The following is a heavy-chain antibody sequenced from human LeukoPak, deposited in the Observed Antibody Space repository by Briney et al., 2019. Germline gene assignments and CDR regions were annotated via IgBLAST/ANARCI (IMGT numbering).Heavy chain of an antibody. V-gene: IGHV3-9*01. J-gene: IGHJ4*02. CDR1: GFTFDDYA. CDR3: AKDAYFLSGYYNY. CDR2: ISWDSGSI. Sequence: PGRSLRLSCAASGFTFDDYAMHWVRQAPGKGLEWVSGISWDSGSIGYADSVKGRFTISRDNAKNSLYLQMSSLGAEDTALYYCAKDAYFLSGYYNYWGQGTLVTVSS. D-gene: IGHD3-3*01.